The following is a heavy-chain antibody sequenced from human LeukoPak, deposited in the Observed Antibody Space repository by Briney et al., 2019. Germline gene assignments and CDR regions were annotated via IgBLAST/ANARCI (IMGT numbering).Heavy chain of an antibody. D-gene: IGHD3-10*01. CDR1: GGSISSSNYY. CDR2: IYYSGST. J-gene: IGHJ6*03. V-gene: IGHV4-39*07. Sequence: ASETLSLTCTVSGGSISSSNYYWGWIRQPAGKGLEWIGSIYYSGSTYYNPSLKSRVTISVDASKNQFSLKLSSVTAADAAVYYCAQVLRGSGSYYQSYYYYYMDVWGKGTTVTVSS. CDR3: AQVLRGSGSYYQSYYYYYMDV.